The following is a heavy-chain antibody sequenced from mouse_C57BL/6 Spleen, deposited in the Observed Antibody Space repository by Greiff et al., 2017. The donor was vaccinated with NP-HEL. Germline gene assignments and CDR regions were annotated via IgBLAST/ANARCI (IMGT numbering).Heavy chain of an antibody. CDR2: IYPGSGST. Sequence: QVQLQQPGAELVKPGASVKMSCKASGYTFTSYWITWVKQRPGQGLEWIGDIYPGSGSTNYNEKFKSKATLTVDTSSSTASMQFSSLTSEDSAVYYCARGDTTVGDWFAYWGQGTLVTVSA. D-gene: IGHD1-1*01. J-gene: IGHJ3*01. CDR1: GYTFTSYW. V-gene: IGHV1-55*01. CDR3: ARGDTTVGDWFAY.